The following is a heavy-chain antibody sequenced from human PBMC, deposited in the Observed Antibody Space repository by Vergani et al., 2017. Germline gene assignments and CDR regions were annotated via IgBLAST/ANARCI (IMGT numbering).Heavy chain of an antibody. D-gene: IGHD3-3*01. CDR3: ARLYGRCYDFWSGYYTASCYGMDV. J-gene: IGHJ6*02. CDR2: IIPILGIA. CDR1: GGTFSSYA. V-gene: IGHV1-69*04. Sequence: QVQLVQSGAEVKKPGASVKVSCKASGGTFSSYAISWVRQAPGQGLEWMGRIIPILGIANSAQKFQGRVTITAVKSTSTAYMELGSLRSEDTAVYYCARLYGRCYDFWSGYYTASCYGMDVWGQGTTVTVSS.